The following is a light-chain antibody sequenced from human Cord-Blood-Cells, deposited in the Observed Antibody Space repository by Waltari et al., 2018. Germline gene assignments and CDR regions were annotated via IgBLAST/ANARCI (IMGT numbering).Light chain of an antibody. J-gene: IGLJ1*01. CDR1: SSDVGGYNY. CDR2: GVS. Sequence: QSALTQPASVSGSPGQSITISCTGTSSDVGGYNYVSWYQQHPGQAPKLMIYGVSNRPSWVSIRFSGSKSGNTVSLTISGLQAEDEADYYCSSYTSSSTLYVFGTGTKVTVL. V-gene: IGLV2-14*03. CDR3: SSYTSSSTLYV.